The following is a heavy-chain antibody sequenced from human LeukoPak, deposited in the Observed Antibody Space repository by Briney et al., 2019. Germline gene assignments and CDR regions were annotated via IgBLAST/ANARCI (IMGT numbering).Heavy chain of an antibody. CDR2: INHSGST. J-gene: IGHJ4*02. V-gene: IGHV4-34*01. D-gene: IGHD2-21*01. Sequence: PSETLSLTCAVYGGSFSGYYWSWIRQPPGKGLEWIGEINHSGSTNYNPSLKSRVTISVDRSKNQFSLKLSSVTAADTAVYYCARGLLGSDFDYWGQGTLVTVSS. CDR3: ARGLLGSDFDY. CDR1: GGSFSGYY.